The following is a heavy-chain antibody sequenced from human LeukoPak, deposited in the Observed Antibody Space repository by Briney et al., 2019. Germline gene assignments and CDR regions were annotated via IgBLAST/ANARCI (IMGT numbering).Heavy chain of an antibody. CDR3: ARGAYGDK. V-gene: IGHV1-18*01. D-gene: IGHD4-17*01. Sequence: GASVKLSCEASGYTLSSYGINWMREGPGQGLEWMGWISTQSGNTNYAQKVQGRLTLTSDRSTNTAYMELRSLRSDDTAVYYCARGAYGDKWGQGTMVTVSS. CDR2: ISTQSGNT. CDR1: GYTLSSYG. J-gene: IGHJ4*02.